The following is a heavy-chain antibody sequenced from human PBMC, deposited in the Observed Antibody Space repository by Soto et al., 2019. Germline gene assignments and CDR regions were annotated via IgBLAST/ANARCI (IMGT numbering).Heavy chain of an antibody. V-gene: IGHV3-15*01. D-gene: IGHD6-13*01. CDR3: TTRKLGAAGTAYYYYYGMDV. Sequence: VGSLRLSCAASGFTFSNAWMSWVRQAPGKGLEWVGRIKSKTDGGTTDYAAPVKGRFTISRDDSKNTLYLQMNRLKTEDTAVYYCTTRKLGAAGTAYYYYYGMDVWGQGTTVTVSS. CDR1: GFTFSNAW. CDR2: IKSKTDGGTT. J-gene: IGHJ6*02.